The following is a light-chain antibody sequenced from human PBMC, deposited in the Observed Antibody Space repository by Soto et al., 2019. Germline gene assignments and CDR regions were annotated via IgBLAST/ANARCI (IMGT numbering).Light chain of an antibody. J-gene: IGKJ1*01. CDR3: QQYGSSGT. V-gene: IGKV3-20*01. CDR1: QSVSSN. CDR2: GAS. Sequence: EIVLTQSPATLSLSPGERAILSCRASQSVSSNLAWYQQKPGQAPRLLIYGASNRATGIPDRFSGSGSGTDFTLTISRLEPEDFAVYYCQQYGSSGTFGQGTKVDIK.